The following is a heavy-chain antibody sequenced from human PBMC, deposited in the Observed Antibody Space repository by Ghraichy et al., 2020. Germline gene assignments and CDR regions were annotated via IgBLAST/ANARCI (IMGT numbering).Heavy chain of an antibody. CDR1: GFTFSSYS. D-gene: IGHD5-24*01. Sequence: LSLTCAASGFTFSSYSMNWVRQAPGKGLEWVSYISSSSSTIYYADSVKGRFTISRDNAKNSLYLQMNSLRAEDTAVYHCARASGGEMATIDWYFDLWGRGTLVTVSS. V-gene: IGHV3-48*01. J-gene: IGHJ2*01. CDR2: ISSSSSTI. CDR3: ARASGGEMATIDWYFDL.